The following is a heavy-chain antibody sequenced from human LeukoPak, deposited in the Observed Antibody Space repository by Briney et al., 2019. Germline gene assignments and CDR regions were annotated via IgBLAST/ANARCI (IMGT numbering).Heavy chain of an antibody. D-gene: IGHD6-13*01. CDR2: ISSGSSGNYV. Sequence: GGSLRLSCAASGFTFSSYSMNWVRQAPGKGLEWVSSISSGSSGNYVFYSDSVRFRFSISRANAKHSLYLQMNSLRAEDTDVYYCARDIAAYSSSWYLDYWGQGSLVTVSS. V-gene: IGHV3-21*01. CDR1: GFTFSSYS. CDR3: ARDIAAYSSSWYLDY. J-gene: IGHJ4*02.